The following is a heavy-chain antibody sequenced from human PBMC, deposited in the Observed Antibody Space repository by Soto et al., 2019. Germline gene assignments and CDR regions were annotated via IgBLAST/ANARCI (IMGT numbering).Heavy chain of an antibody. CDR2: IKEDGSEK. Sequence: GGSLRLSCAASEFTFSLYWMNWVRQAPGKGLEWVASIKEDGSEKYYEDSVKGRFTISRDNAKNSLYLQMNNLRAEDTAVYYCAREKEGAVSYYHYYYMDVWGKGTTVTVSS. CDR3: AREKEGAVSYYHYYYMDV. J-gene: IGHJ6*03. CDR1: EFTFSLYW. V-gene: IGHV3-7*01.